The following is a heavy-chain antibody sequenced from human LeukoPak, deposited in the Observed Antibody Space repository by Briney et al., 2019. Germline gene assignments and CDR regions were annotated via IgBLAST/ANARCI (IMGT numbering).Heavy chain of an antibody. CDR3: AKSFGSSWNADLDY. Sequence: ASVKVSCKASGYTFTSYGITWVRQAPGQGRDWMGWISAYNGNTNYAQKLQDRVTMTTDTSTNTAHMELRSLRSDDTAVYYCAKSFGSSWNADLDYWGQGTLVTVSS. J-gene: IGHJ4*02. CDR1: GYTFTSYG. V-gene: IGHV1-18*01. CDR2: ISAYNGNT. D-gene: IGHD6-13*01.